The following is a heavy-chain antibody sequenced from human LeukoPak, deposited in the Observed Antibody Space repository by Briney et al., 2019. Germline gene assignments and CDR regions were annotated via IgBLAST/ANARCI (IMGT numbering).Heavy chain of an antibody. CDR2: ISGSGGST. Sequence: GGSLRLSCAASGFTFRSYAMTWVRQAPGKGLEWVSGISGSGGSTYYADSVKGRFTISRDNSKNTLFLQMNSLRAEDTAVYYCAKDFLTVTAGWDYWGQGTLVTVSS. CDR1: GFTFRSYA. V-gene: IGHV3-23*01. CDR3: AKDFLTVTAGWDY. J-gene: IGHJ4*02. D-gene: IGHD6-25*01.